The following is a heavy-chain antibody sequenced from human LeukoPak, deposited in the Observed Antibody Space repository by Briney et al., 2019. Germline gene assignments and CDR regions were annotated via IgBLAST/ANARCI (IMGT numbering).Heavy chain of an antibody. D-gene: IGHD3-16*01. CDR1: GFTFSSYG. Sequence: GGSLRLSCAASGFTFSSYGMHWVRQAPGKGLEWVAVIWYDGSNKYYADSVKGRFTISRDNSKNTLYLQMNSLRAEDTAVYYCAKNGVRGGVDYWGQGTLVTVSS. V-gene: IGHV3-30*02. CDR3: AKNGVRGGVDY. J-gene: IGHJ4*02. CDR2: IWYDGSNK.